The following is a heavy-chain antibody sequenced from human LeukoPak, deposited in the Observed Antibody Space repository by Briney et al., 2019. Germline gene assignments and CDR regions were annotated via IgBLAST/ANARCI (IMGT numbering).Heavy chain of an antibody. D-gene: IGHD1-7*01. CDR3: AIDKEAGTAGYYYGMDV. J-gene: IGHJ6*02. V-gene: IGHV3-9*01. CDR2: ISWNSGSI. Sequence: QPGRSLRLSCAASGFTFYDYAMHWVRQAPGKGLEWVSGISWNSGSIGYADSVKGRFTISRDNAKNSLYLQMNSLRAEDTALYYCAIDKEAGTAGYYYGMDVWGQGTTVTVSS. CDR1: GFTFYDYA.